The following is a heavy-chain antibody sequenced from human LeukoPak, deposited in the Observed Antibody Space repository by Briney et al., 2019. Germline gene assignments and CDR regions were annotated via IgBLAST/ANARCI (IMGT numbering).Heavy chain of an antibody. J-gene: IGHJ4*02. V-gene: IGHV1-69*05. CDR2: IIPIFGTA. Sequence: GGSVKVSCKASGGTFSSYAISWVRQAPGQGLEWMGGIIPIFGTANYAQKFQGRVTITTDEPTSTAYMELSSLRSEDTAVYYCAGDFWSGYYHFDYWGQGTLATVSS. CDR3: AGDFWSGYYHFDY. CDR1: GGTFSSYA. D-gene: IGHD3-3*01.